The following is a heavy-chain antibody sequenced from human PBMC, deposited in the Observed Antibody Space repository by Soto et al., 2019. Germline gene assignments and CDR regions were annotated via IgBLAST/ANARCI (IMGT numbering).Heavy chain of an antibody. D-gene: IGHD6-19*01. Sequence: SETLSLTCAVSGGSISSSNWWSWVRQPPGKGLEWIGEIYHSGSTNYNPSLKSRVTISVDKSKNQFSLKLSFVTAADTAVYYCARGAVAAIINWFDPWGQGTLVTVSS. CDR3: ARGAVAAIINWFDP. V-gene: IGHV4-4*02. CDR2: IYHSGST. CDR1: GGSISSSNW. J-gene: IGHJ5*02.